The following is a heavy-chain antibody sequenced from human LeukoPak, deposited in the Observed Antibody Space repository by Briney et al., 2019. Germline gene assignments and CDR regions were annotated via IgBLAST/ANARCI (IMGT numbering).Heavy chain of an antibody. CDR2: IKSDGST. V-gene: IGHV3-74*01. Sequence: GGPLSLSCAASGFTFSTYWMPWVRQAPGKGLVWVSLIKSDGSTNYADSVKGRFTISRDNAKNTVSLQMNSLRPEDTGVYYCARAPSEIGGYYPEYFRHWGQGTLVTVSS. CDR1: GFTFSTYW. J-gene: IGHJ1*01. CDR3: ARAPSEIGGYYPEYFRH. D-gene: IGHD3-22*01.